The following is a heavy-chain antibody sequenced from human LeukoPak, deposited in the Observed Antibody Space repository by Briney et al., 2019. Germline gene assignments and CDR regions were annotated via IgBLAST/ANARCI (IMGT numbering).Heavy chain of an antibody. J-gene: IGHJ5*02. D-gene: IGHD3-10*01. CDR3: ARTYYYGSGSYGTWFDP. Sequence: PGGSLRLSCAASGFTVSSNYMSWVRQAPGKGLEWVSVIYSGGSTYYADSVKGRFTISRDNSKNTLYLQMNSLRAEDTAVYYCARTYYYGSGSYGTWFDPWGQGTLVTVSS. CDR2: IYSGGST. V-gene: IGHV3-53*01. CDR1: GFTVSSNY.